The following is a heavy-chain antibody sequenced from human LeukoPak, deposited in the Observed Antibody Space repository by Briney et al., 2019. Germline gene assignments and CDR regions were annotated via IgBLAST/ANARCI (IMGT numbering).Heavy chain of an antibody. CDR3: ARHSPATAIGPLDY. CDR2: IYYSGST. CDR1: GGPISSYY. V-gene: IGHV4-59*08. Sequence: SETLSLTCTVSGGPISSYYWSWTREPPGKGLEWSGYIYYSGSTNYNPSLKSRVTISVDKSKNQFSLKLSSVTAADTAVYYCARHSPATAIGPLDYWGQGTLVTVSS. J-gene: IGHJ4*02. D-gene: IGHD2-2*02.